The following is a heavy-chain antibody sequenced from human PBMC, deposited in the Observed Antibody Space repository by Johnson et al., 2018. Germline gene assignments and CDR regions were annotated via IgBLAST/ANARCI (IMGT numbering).Heavy chain of an antibody. J-gene: IGHJ6*02. Sequence: QVQLVQSGGGVVQPGRSLRLSCATSGFTFSDYGMHWVRQAPGKGLEWVATISYDGSNKYYGDPVKGRFTISRDNSKNTLYVQMNSLRAGDAAVYYWATDYVVTMSYYGMEVWGQGTSVTVSS. CDR2: ISYDGSNK. D-gene: IGHD3-10*02. CDR1: GFTFSDYG. V-gene: IGHV3-30*03. CDR3: ATDYVVTMSYYGMEV.